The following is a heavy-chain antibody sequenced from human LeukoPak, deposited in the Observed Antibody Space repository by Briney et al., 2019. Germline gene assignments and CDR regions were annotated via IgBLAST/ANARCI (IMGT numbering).Heavy chain of an antibody. CDR2: VSGSGDRM. CDR3: AKAAAAPGFDF. CDR1: GFNSSSYA. V-gene: IGHV3-23*01. J-gene: IGHJ4*02. D-gene: IGHD6-13*01. Sequence: GGSLRLSCAASGFNSSSYALNWVRQAPGKGLEWVATVSGSGDRMYHADSVKGRFTISRDNSKNTIYLQMNSLRAEDTALYYCAKAAAAPGFDFWGQGTLVTVSS.